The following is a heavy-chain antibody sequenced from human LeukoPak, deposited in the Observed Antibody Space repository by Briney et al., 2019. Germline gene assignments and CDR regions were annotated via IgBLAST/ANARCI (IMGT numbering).Heavy chain of an antibody. J-gene: IGHJ4*02. CDR2: IHYSGST. CDR1: GGSISNDY. CDR3: ARLVRTYYYDSSGYYWDY. D-gene: IGHD3-22*01. V-gene: IGHV4-59*08. Sequence: TESLSLTCTVTGGSISNDYWSWLRKPPGKGLEWIVYIHYSGSTNYNPSLKSRVTISVDTSKNQFSLKLSSVTAADTAVYYCARLVRTYYYDSSGYYWDYWGQGTLVTVSS.